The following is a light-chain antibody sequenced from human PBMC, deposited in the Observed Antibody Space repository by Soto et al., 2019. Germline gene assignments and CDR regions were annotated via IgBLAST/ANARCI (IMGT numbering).Light chain of an antibody. J-gene: IGKJ1*01. V-gene: IGKV1-27*01. CDR3: QKYDSAPEA. CDR2: DAS. CDR1: QGISNS. Sequence: DLPMTQSPSSLSASVGDRVTITCRASQGISNSLAWYQQEPGKVPKLLIYDASTLQSGVSSRFSGSGSGTDFTLTISSLQPEDVATYYCQKYDSAPEAFGQGTKVEIK.